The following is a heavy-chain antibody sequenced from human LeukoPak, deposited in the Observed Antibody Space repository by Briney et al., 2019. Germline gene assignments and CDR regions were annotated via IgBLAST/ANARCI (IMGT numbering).Heavy chain of an antibody. CDR3: ARLFSLGRNNDFWSGYYRDY. CDR2: ISGNNNYI. Sequence: PGGSLRLSCAASGFTFSDYWMNWVRQAPGKGLEWVSSISGNNNYIYYADSVKGRFTISRDNAKNSLYLQMNSLRAEDTAVYYCARLFSLGRNNDFWSGYYRDYWGQGTLVTVSS. V-gene: IGHV3-21*01. CDR1: GFTFSDYW. J-gene: IGHJ4*02. D-gene: IGHD3-3*01.